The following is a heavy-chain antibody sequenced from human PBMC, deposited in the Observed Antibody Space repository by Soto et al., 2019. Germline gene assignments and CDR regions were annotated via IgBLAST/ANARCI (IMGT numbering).Heavy chain of an antibody. D-gene: IGHD6-6*01. Sequence: QVQLVQSGAEEKKPGASVKVSCKASGYTFTSYAMHWVRQAPGQRLEWMGWINAGNGNTKYSQKFQGRVTITRDTSASTAYMERSSLRSEDKAVYCWAGGRGGDGSSSGVVYWFDPWGQGTLVTVSS. CDR1: GYTFTSYA. J-gene: IGHJ5*02. CDR3: AGGRGGDGSSSGVVYWFDP. V-gene: IGHV1-3*05. CDR2: INAGNGNT.